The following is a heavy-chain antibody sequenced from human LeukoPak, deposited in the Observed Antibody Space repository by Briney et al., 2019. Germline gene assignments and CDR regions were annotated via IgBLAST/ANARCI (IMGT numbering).Heavy chain of an antibody. V-gene: IGHV3-7*01. Sequence: PGGSLRLSCAASGFTFSSYWMSWVRQAPGKGLEWVANIKQDGSETYYVVSVRGRFTISRDNAKNSLYLQMNSLRAEDTAVYHCARHRGTYYDYWGQGTLVTVSS. CDR1: GFTFSSYW. D-gene: IGHD3-16*01. J-gene: IGHJ4*02. CDR2: IKQDGSET. CDR3: ARHRGTYYDY.